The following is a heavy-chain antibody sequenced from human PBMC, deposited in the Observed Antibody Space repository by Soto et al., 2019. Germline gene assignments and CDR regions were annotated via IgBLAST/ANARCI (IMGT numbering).Heavy chain of an antibody. J-gene: IGHJ4*02. Sequence: GASVKVSCKASGGTFSSYAISWVRQAPGQGLEWMGGIIPIFGTANYAQKFQGRVTITADKSTSTAYMGLSSLRSEDTAVYYCARESQVDSSGYYYVAYWGQGTLVTVSS. CDR2: IIPIFGTA. CDR3: ARESQVDSSGYYYVAY. CDR1: GGTFSSYA. D-gene: IGHD3-22*01. V-gene: IGHV1-69*06.